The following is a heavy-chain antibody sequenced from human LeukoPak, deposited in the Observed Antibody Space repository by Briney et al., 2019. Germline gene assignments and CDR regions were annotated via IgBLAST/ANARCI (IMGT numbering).Heavy chain of an antibody. CDR3: TTGNYDFWSGYYGDY. J-gene: IGHJ4*02. V-gene: IGHV3-15*01. CDR1: GFTFSNAW. Sequence: AGGSLRLSCAASGFTFSNAWMSWVPQAPGKGLEWVGSIKSKTDGGTTDYAAPVKGRFTISRDESKNTLYLQMNSLKTEDTAVYYCTTGNYDFWSGYYGDYWGQGTLVTVSS. D-gene: IGHD3-3*01. CDR2: IKSKTDGGTT.